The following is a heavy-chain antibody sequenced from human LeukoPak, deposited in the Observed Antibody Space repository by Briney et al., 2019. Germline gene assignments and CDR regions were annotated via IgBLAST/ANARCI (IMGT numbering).Heavy chain of an antibody. D-gene: IGHD2-2*01. V-gene: IGHV3-23*01. CDR2: ISGGGGNT. CDR1: GFTFSSYT. J-gene: IGHJ4*02. CDR3: AKRVVPAAMYFDY. Sequence: GGSLRLSCAASGFTFSSYTMSWVRQAPGKGLEWVSTISGGGGNTYYADSVQGRFTISRDNSKNTLYLQMSSLRAEDTAVYYCAKRVVPAAMYFDYWGQGTLVTVSS.